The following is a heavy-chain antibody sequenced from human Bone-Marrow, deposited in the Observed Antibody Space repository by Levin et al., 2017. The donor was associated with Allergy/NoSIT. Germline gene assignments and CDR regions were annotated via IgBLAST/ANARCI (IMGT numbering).Heavy chain of an antibody. CDR1: GFTFSNYA. D-gene: IGHD2-2*01. V-gene: IGHV3-30*04. Sequence: GGSLRLSCAGSGFTFSNYAIHWVRQAPGKGLEWVAVISKDGSDKYYADSVKGRFTISRDDSKNTLYLQMNYLRAEDTAVYYCARGFCSGTTCFSLDFWGQGTLVTVSS. CDR2: ISKDGSDK. J-gene: IGHJ4*02. CDR3: ARGFCSGTTCFSLDF.